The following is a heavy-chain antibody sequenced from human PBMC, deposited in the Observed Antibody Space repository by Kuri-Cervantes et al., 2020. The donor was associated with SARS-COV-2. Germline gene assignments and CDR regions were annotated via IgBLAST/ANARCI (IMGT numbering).Heavy chain of an antibody. Sequence: GESLKISCAASGFTFSSYDMHWVRQATGKGLEWVSAIGTAGDTYYPGSVKGRFTISRDNSKNTLYLQMNSLRAEDTAVYYCARGQTAMISWFDPWGQGTPVTVSS. V-gene: IGHV3-13*01. CDR2: IGTAGDT. D-gene: IGHD5-18*01. J-gene: IGHJ5*02. CDR3: ARGQTAMISWFDP. CDR1: GFTFSSYD.